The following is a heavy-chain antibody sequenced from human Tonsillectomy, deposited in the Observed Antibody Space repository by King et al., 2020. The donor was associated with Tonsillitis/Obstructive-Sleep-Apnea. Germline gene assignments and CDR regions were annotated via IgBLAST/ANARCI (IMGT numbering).Heavy chain of an antibody. Sequence: QLVQSGAEVKKPGESLKISCKGSGYSFTSYWIGWVRQMPGKGLEWMGIIYPTDSDTRYSPSFQGQVSISADRSISTAYLQWSSLKASDTAMYYCARGGAPAAGYYYYIDVWGKGTTVTVSS. CDR1: GYSFTSYW. CDR3: ARGGAPAAGYYYYIDV. CDR2: IYPTDSDT. J-gene: IGHJ6*03. D-gene: IGHD3-16*01. V-gene: IGHV5-51*01.